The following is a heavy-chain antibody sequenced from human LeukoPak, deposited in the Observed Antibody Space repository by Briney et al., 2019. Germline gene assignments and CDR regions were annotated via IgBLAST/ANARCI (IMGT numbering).Heavy chain of an antibody. V-gene: IGHV1-8*01. Sequence: ASVKVSCKASGYTFTSYDINWVRQATGQGLEWMGWMNPNSGNTGYAQKFQGRVTMTRNTSISTAYMELSSLRSEDTAVYYCARAPTIPRFLEWLTKGPWFDPWGQGTLVTVSS. CDR3: ARAPTIPRFLEWLTKGPWFDP. D-gene: IGHD3-3*01. J-gene: IGHJ5*02. CDR2: MNPNSGNT. CDR1: GYTFTSYD.